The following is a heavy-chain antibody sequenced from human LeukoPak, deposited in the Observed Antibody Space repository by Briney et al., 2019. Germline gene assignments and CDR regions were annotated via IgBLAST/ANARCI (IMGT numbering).Heavy chain of an antibody. Sequence: SETLSLTCTVSGGSSSSSYWSWIRQPPGKGLEWIGYIFYTGDSNHNPSFKSRVSISLDTSKNQFSLKLSSVTAADTAVYYCARIGYYDILTGYAPIYYYYGMDVWGQGTTVTVSS. D-gene: IGHD3-9*01. CDR1: GGSSSSSY. V-gene: IGHV4-59*12. CDR2: IFYTGDS. CDR3: ARIGYYDILTGYAPIYYYYGMDV. J-gene: IGHJ6*02.